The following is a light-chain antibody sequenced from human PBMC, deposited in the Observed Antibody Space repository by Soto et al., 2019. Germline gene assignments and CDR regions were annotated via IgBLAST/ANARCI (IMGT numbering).Light chain of an antibody. CDR3: QQTYTPPEP. CDR2: KAS. CDR1: QTISSW. J-gene: IGKJ1*01. Sequence: DDQMSISPSTLSGSVEDRVTITCRASQTISSWLAWYQQKPGKAPKRLIYKASTLKSGVPSRFSGSGSGTEFTLTISSLQPEDFATYSCQQTYTPPEPFGQGTKVDI. V-gene: IGKV1-5*03.